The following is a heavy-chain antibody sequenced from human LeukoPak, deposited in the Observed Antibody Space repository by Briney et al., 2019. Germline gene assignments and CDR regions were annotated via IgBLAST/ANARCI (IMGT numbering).Heavy chain of an antibody. V-gene: IGHV1-2*02. CDR3: ARDYFSGDYAFDI. D-gene: IGHD3-10*01. Sequence: GASMKGSCKASGYTFTGYYMHWVRQAPGQGLEWMGWINPNSGGTNYAQKFQGRVTMTRDTSISTAYMELSRLRSDDTAVYYCARDYFSGDYAFDIWGQGTMVTVSS. J-gene: IGHJ3*02. CDR1: GYTFTGYY. CDR2: INPNSGGT.